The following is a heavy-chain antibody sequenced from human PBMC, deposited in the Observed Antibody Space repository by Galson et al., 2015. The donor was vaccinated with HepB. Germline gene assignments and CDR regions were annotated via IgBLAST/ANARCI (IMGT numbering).Heavy chain of an antibody. D-gene: IGHD3-16*02. V-gene: IGHV1-18*04. CDR3: ARDFTFGGVIVHGY. CDR2: ISAYNGNT. CDR1: GYTFTSYG. Sequence: SVKVSCKASGYTFTSYGISWVRQAPGQGLEWMVWISAYNGNTNYAQKLQGRVTMTTDTSTSTAYMELRSLRSDDTAVYYCARDFTFGGVIVHGYWGQGTLVTVSS. J-gene: IGHJ4*02.